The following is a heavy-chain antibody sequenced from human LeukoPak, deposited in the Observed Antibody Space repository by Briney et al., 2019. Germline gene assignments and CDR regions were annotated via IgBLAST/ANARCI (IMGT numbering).Heavy chain of an antibody. J-gene: IGHJ4*02. CDR3: GTEKYDESVYHLDN. Sequence: SETLSLTCTVFGGSISSGSYHWTWIRQPAGKGLEWIGRIYNSETTSYNPYLSSRVTMSLDTSKNQFTLRLSSVSPADTAMYYCGTEKYDESVYHLDNWGQGALVTVSS. V-gene: IGHV4-61*02. D-gene: IGHD3-16*01. CDR1: GGSISSGSYH. CDR2: IYNSETT.